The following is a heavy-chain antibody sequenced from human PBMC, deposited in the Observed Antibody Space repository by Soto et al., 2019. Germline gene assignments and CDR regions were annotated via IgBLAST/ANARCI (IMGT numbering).Heavy chain of an antibody. Sequence: GGSLRLSCAASGFTFSSYAMHWVRQAPGKGLEWVAVISYDGSNKYYADSVKGRFTISRDNSKNTLYLQMNSLRAEDTAVYYCAQVDYWGQGTLVTVSS. V-gene: IGHV3-30-3*01. CDR1: GFTFSSYA. CDR2: ISYDGSNK. J-gene: IGHJ4*02. CDR3: AQVDY.